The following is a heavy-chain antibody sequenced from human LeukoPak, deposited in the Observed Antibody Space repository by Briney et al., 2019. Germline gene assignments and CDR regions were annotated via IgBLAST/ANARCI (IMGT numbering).Heavy chain of an antibody. J-gene: IGHJ4*02. CDR1: GFTFSNAC. Sequence: PGGSLRLSCAASGFTFSNACMSWVRQAPGKGLEWVGRIKSNTDGGTKDYAAPVKVTFTISTDDSKNTLYMQMNSLKNEDTAVYYSTTDLLFSVLLWGQGTLVTVSS. V-gene: IGHV3-15*01. CDR3: TTDLLFSVLL. D-gene: IGHD3-10*01. CDR2: IKSNTDGGTK.